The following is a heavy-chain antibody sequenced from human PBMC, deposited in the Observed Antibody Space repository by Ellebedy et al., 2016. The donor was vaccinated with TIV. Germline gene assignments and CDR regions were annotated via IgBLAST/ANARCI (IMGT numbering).Heavy chain of an antibody. CDR2: TYYRSKWYN. V-gene: IGHV6-1*01. CDR3: AREIRAYDS. Sequence: MPSETLSLTCAISGDSVSSKSAAWTWLRQSPWRGLECLGRTYYRSKWYNEYAVSVESRITINSGTSKNQFSLQLSSVTPEDTAIYYCAREIRAYDSWGQGTLVTVSS. CDR1: GDSVSSKSAA. J-gene: IGHJ4*02.